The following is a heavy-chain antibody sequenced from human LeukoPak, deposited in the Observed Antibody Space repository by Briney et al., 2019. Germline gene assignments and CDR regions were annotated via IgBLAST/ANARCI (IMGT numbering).Heavy chain of an antibody. J-gene: IGHJ4*02. D-gene: IGHD6-19*01. CDR3: AKGGGWYFAPLYYFDY. CDR1: GFTFSSYA. Sequence: QAGGSLRLSCAASGFTFSSYAMSWVRQAPGKGLEWVSAISGSGGSTYYADSVKGRFTISRDNSKNTLYLQMNSLRAEDTAVYYCAKGGGWYFAPLYYFDYWGQGTLVTVSS. CDR2: ISGSGGST. V-gene: IGHV3-23*01.